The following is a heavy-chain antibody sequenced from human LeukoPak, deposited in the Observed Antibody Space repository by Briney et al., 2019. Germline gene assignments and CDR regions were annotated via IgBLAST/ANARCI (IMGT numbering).Heavy chain of an antibody. CDR2: IYYSGTT. CDR3: ARVSTEKDEFMGSADY. Sequence: PSETLSLTCAVSGGSFSSGEYYWSWIRQPPGKGLEWIGYIYYSGTTYYTPSLRSRVTMSVDPSKNQFSLRLTFVPAADTAVNYCARVSTEKDEFMGSADYWGQGTLVTVSS. D-gene: IGHD3-10*01. CDR1: GGSFSSGEYY. J-gene: IGHJ4*02. V-gene: IGHV4-30-4*08.